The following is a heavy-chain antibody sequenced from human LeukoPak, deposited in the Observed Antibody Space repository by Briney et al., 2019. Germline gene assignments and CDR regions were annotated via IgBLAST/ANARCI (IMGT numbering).Heavy chain of an antibody. D-gene: IGHD3-9*01. J-gene: IGHJ6*03. CDR1: GFTFSNHW. V-gene: IGHV3-74*01. CDR3: ARVLGNDILPYYMDV. Sequence: GGSLRLSCEASGFTFSNHWMHWVRQAPGKGLVWVSVISKDGSTSIYADSVRGRLTISRDNAKNTLYLQMNSLRVEDTSVYYCARVLGNDILPYYMDVWGKGTTVTVSS. CDR2: ISKDGSTS.